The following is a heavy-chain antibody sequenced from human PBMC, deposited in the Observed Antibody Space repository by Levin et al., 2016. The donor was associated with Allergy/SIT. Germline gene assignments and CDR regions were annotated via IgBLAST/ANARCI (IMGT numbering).Heavy chain of an antibody. Sequence: ASVKVSCKASGYTFTSYDINWVRQATGQGLEWMGWMNPNSGNTGYAQKFQGRVTMTRNTSISTAYMELSSLRSEDTAVYYCASSMSWELLSYYYGMDVWGQGTTVTVSS. CDR3: ASSMSWELLSYYYGMDV. D-gene: IGHD3-10*01. J-gene: IGHJ6*02. CDR2: MNPNSGNT. CDR1: GYTFTSYD. V-gene: IGHV1-8*01.